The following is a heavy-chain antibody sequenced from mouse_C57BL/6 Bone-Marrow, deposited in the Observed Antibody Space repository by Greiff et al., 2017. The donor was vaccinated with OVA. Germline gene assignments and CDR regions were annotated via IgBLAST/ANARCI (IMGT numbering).Heavy chain of an antibody. J-gene: IGHJ3*01. CDR2: IYPGDGDT. Sequence: VQLQQSGPELVKPGASVKISCKASGYAFSSSWMNWVKQRPGKGLEWIGRIYPGDGDTNYNGKFKGKATLTADKSFSTAYMQLSSLTSEDSAVYFCARNDYDGAYWGQGTLVTVSA. CDR1: GYAFSSSW. V-gene: IGHV1-82*01. D-gene: IGHD2-4*01. CDR3: ARNDYDGAY.